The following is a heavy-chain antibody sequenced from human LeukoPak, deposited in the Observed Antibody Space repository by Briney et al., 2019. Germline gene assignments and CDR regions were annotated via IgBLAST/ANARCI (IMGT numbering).Heavy chain of an antibody. V-gene: IGHV4-34*01. D-gene: IGHD3-22*01. Sequence: SETLSLTCAVYGGSFSGYYWSWIRQPPGKGLEWIGEINHSGSTNYNPSLKIRVTISVDTSKNQFSLKLSSVTAADTAVYYCARVNYYDSSGYSPHFDYWGQGTLVTVSS. CDR1: GGSFSGYY. CDR3: ARVNYYDSSGYSPHFDY. CDR2: INHSGST. J-gene: IGHJ4*02.